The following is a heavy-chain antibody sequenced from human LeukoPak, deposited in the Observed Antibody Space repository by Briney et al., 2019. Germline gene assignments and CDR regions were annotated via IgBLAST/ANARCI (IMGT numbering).Heavy chain of an antibody. CDR3: AQDSLLKRADY. CDR1: GFTFSSDG. J-gene: IGHJ4*02. D-gene: IGHD1-1*01. Sequence: GGSLRLSCAASGFTFSSDGMSWVRQAPGKGLEWVSAISGSGGSRYYAYSVKGRVTISRDNSKNTLYLQMKSLRPEHTAVHHCAQDSLLKRADYWGPGTLVTVSS. CDR2: ISGSGGSR. V-gene: IGHV3-23*01.